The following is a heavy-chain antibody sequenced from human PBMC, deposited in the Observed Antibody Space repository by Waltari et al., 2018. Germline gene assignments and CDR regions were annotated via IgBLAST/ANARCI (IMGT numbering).Heavy chain of an antibody. D-gene: IGHD3-3*01. V-gene: IGHV5-51*01. CDR1: GYSFTSYW. J-gene: IGHJ4*02. CDR3: ARHGRGDFGGGYYDPSTHLDY. Sequence: EVQLVQSGAEVKQPGESLKISCKGSGYSFTSYWIGWVRQMPGKGLEWMGIIYPGEADTRDSPSCQGEVTISADKYSSTAYLQWRSLKASDTAMYYCARHGRGDFGGGYYDPSTHLDYWGQGTLVTVSS. CDR2: IYPGEADT.